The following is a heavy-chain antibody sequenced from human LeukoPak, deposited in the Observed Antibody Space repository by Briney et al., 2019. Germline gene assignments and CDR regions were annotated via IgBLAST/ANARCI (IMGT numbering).Heavy chain of an antibody. CDR2: ISPTGSTT. CDR1: GFSFSGHW. CDR3: ARGPNSNWSGLDF. J-gene: IGHJ4*02. D-gene: IGHD6-6*01. Sequence: GGSLRLSCTASGFSFSGHWMHWARQLPGKGLVWVSRISPTGSTTSYADSVKGRFTVSRDNAKNTLYLHVNNLRAEDTAVYYCARGPNSNWSGLDFWGQGTLLTISS. V-gene: IGHV3-74*01.